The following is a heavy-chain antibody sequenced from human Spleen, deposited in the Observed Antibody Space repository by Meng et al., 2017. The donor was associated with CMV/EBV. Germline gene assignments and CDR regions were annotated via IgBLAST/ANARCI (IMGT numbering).Heavy chain of an antibody. CDR2: IYYTGST. Sequence: VSRGNYCWRRIREPPWKGLEWIGYIYYTGSTNYNPSLKSRVTISVDTSKNQFSLKLSSVTAADTAVYYCARDRLAARLHYYYGMDVWGQGTTVTVSS. D-gene: IGHD6-6*01. CDR3: ARDRLAARLHYYYGMDV. V-gene: IGHV4-61*01. J-gene: IGHJ6*02. CDR1: VSRGNYC.